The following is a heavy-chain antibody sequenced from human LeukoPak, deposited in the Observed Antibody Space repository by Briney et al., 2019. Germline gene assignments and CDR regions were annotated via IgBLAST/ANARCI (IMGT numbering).Heavy chain of an antibody. V-gene: IGHV3-23*01. J-gene: IGHJ3*02. CDR2: TTGSGITT. D-gene: IGHD1-26*01. Sequence: PGGSLRLSCTASGFPFSDYAMSWVRQAPGKGLEWVSVTTGSGITTYYADSVKGRFTISRDNSKNTLTLQMDSLRGEDTGVYYCAKHSVGATVGWDAFDIWGQGTLVTGSS. CDR3: AKHSVGATVGWDAFDI. CDR1: GFPFSDYA.